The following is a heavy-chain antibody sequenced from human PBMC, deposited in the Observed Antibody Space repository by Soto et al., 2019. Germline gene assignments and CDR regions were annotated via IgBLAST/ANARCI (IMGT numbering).Heavy chain of an antibody. CDR2: INHSGST. Sequence: TLSLTCAVYGGSFSGYYWSWIRQPPGKGLEWIGEINHSGSTNYNPSLKSRVTISVDTSKNQFSLKLSSVTAADTAVYYCARGSLSFSGSYYFYYYYGMDVWGQGTTVTVSS. D-gene: IGHD1-26*01. CDR1: GGSFSGYY. CDR3: ARGSLSFSGSYYFYYYYGMDV. J-gene: IGHJ6*02. V-gene: IGHV4-34*01.